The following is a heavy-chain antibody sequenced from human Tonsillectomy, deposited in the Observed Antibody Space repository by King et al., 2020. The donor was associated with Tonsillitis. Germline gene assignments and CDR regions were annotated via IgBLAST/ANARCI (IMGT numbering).Heavy chain of an antibody. CDR2: IYTSGST. J-gene: IGHJ4*02. CDR3: AREAYSSGWYRYFDY. D-gene: IGHD6-19*01. Sequence: VQLQESGPGLVKPSETLSLTCTVSGGSISSYYWSWIRQPAGKGLEWIGRIYTSGSTNYNPSLKSRVTMSVDTSKNQFSLKLSSVTAAGTAVYYCAREAYSSGWYRYFDYWGQGTLVTVSS. CDR1: GGSISSYY. V-gene: IGHV4-4*07.